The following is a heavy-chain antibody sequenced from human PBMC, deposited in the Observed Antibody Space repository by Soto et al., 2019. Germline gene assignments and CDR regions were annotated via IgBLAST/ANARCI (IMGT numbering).Heavy chain of an antibody. D-gene: IGHD2-8*01. J-gene: IGHJ4*02. Sequence: SETLSLTCTVSGGSISSYYWSWIRQPPGKGLEWIGYIYYSGSTNYNPSLKSRVTISVDTSKNQFSLKLSSVTAADTAVYYCARDSSTNGEMNFDYWGQGTLVTVSS. CDR2: IYYSGST. CDR1: GGSISSYY. V-gene: IGHV4-59*01. CDR3: ARDSSTNGEMNFDY.